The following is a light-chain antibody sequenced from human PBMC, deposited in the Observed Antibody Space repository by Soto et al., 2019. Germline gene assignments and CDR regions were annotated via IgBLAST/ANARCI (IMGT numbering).Light chain of an antibody. Sequence: NFMLTQPHSASGSPGQTVTISCTRSSSNVGTNYVQWYQQRPGSAPTIVIYENDQRPSGVPDRFSGAIDMSSNSASLTISGLNTEDDADYRCQCYQSPNHPVVFGGGTKLTVL. CDR1: SSNVGTNY. J-gene: IGLJ2*01. V-gene: IGLV6-57*03. CDR3: QCYQSPNHPVV. CDR2: END.